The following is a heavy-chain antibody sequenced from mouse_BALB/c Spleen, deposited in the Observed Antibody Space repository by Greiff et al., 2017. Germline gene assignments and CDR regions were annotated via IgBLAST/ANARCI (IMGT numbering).Heavy chain of an antibody. CDR1: GYTFTSYW. J-gene: IGHJ2*01. CDR3: ARISGGRVDY. CDR2: IDPSDSET. V-gene: IGHV1-74*01. Sequence: QVQLQQPGAELVKPGASVKLSCKASGYTFTSYWMNWVKQRPGRGLEWIGRIDPSDSETHYNQKFKDKATLTVDKSSSTAYIQLSSLTSEDSAVYYCARISGGRVDYWGQGTTLTVSS.